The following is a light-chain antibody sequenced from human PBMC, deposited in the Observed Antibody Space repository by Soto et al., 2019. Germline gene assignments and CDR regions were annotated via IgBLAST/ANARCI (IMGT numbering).Light chain of an antibody. Sequence: QSALTQPRSVSGSPGQPVTISCTGTSSDVGAYDYVSWYQQHPGKAPKLMIYDVSKWPSGVPDRFSGSKSGNTASLTISGLQAEDEVDYYWSAYAGRYTYVFGSGTKLTVL. J-gene: IGLJ1*01. V-gene: IGLV2-11*01. CDR3: SAYAGRYTYV. CDR2: DVS. CDR1: SSDVGAYDY.